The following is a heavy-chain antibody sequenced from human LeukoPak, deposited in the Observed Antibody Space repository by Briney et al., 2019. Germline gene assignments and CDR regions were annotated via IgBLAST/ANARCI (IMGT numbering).Heavy chain of an antibody. V-gene: IGHV4-59*08. Sequence: PSETLSLTCTVSGGSISNYYWSWIRQPPGKGLEWIGYIYYTGSTNYNPSLRSRVTISLDTSTNQISLRLISVTAADTAVYYYTRQDRTSGKYYDFDYWGQGTLVTVSS. CDR1: GGSISNYY. D-gene: IGHD2/OR15-2a*01. CDR2: IYYTGST. CDR3: TRQDRTSGKYYDFDY. J-gene: IGHJ4*02.